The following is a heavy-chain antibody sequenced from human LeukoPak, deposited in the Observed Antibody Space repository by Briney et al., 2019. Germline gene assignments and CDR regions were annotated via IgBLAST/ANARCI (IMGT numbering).Heavy chain of an antibody. CDR1: GFTFDDYG. CDR2: INWNGGRT. J-gene: IGHJ4*02. CDR3: ARDQGGIGSWYEGEGY. D-gene: IGHD6-13*01. Sequence: SGGSLRLSCAASGFTFDDYGMSWVRQAPGKGLEWVSGINWNGGRTGYVDSVKGRFTISRDNAKNSLYLQMNSLRAEDTALYYCARDQGGIGSWYEGEGYWGQGTLVTVSS. V-gene: IGHV3-20*04.